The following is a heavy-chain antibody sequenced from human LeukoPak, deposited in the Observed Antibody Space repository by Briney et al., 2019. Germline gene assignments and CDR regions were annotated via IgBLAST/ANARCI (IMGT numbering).Heavy chain of an antibody. V-gene: IGHV4-39*07. CDR3: ARERNYGSGSYYIGGNWFDP. Sequence: SETLSLTCTVSGGSISSSSYYWGWIRQPPGKGLEWIGSIYYSGSTYYNPSLKSRVTISVDTSKNKFSLKLSSVTAADTAVYYCARERNYGSGSYYIGGNWFDPWGQGTLVTVSS. CDR2: IYYSGST. CDR1: GGSISSSSYY. J-gene: IGHJ5*02. D-gene: IGHD3-10*01.